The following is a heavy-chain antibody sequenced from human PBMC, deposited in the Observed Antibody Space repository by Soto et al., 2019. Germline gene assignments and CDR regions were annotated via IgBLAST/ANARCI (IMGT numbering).Heavy chain of an antibody. Sequence: WGSLRLSCAASGFTFSRYLMHWVRQAPGKGLVWVSRINSDGSSTSYADSVKGRFTISRDNAKNTLYLQMNSLRAEDTAVYYCYSTRSYYYYGMDVRGQGTTVTLSS. D-gene: IGHD2-21*01. V-gene: IGHV3-74*01. CDR3: YSTRSYYYYGMDV. CDR2: INSDGSST. CDR1: GFTFSRYL. J-gene: IGHJ6*02.